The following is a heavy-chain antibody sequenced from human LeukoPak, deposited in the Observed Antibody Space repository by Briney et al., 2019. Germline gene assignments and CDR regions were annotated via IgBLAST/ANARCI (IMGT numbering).Heavy chain of an antibody. D-gene: IGHD6-13*01. CDR1: GFTFSSYW. J-gene: IGHJ4*02. Sequence: PGGSLRLSCAVSGFTFSSYWMSWVSQAPGKGLEWVANIKQDGSEKYYVDSVKGRFTISRDNAKNSLYLQMNSLRDEDTALYYCATSAAGFDYWGQGTLVTVS. V-gene: IGHV3-7*01. CDR2: IKQDGSEK. CDR3: ATSAAGFDY.